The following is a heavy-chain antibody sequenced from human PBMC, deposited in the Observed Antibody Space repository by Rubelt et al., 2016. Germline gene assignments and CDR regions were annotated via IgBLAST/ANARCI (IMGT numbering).Heavy chain of an antibody. CDR3: ASSWYMVW. J-gene: IGHJ4*02. CDR1: GGSFSDYH. Sequence: QVQLQESGPGLVKPSETLSLTCAVYGGSFSDYHWSWIRQPPGKGLEWIGEINHSGTTNYNPSLKSRVTMSVDTSKKQFSLKLTSVTAADSAVYYCASSWYMVWWGQGTLVTVSS. CDR2: INHSGTT. D-gene: IGHD6-13*01. V-gene: IGHV4-34*10.